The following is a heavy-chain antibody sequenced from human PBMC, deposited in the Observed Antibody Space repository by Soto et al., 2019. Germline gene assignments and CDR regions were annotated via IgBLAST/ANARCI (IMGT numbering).Heavy chain of an antibody. V-gene: IGHV1-69*12. CDR2: IIPIFGTT. CDR1: GGTFSSYA. CDR3: ARNKAREGYYYYYGMDV. D-gene: IGHD1-26*01. J-gene: IGHJ6*02. Sequence: QVQLVQSGAEVKKPGSSVKVSCKASGGTFSSYAISWVRQAPGQGLEWMGGIIPIFGTTNYAQKFQGRVTITADEPPSTAYIELSSLRSDDTAVYYCARNKAREGYYYYYGMDVWGQGTTVTVSS.